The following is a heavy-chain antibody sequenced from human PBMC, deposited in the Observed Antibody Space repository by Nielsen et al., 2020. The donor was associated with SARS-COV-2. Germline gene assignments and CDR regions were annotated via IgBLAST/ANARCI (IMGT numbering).Heavy chain of an antibody. Sequence: GESLKISCAASGFTFSSYGMHWVRQAPGKGLEWVAVIWYDGSNKYYADSVKGRFTISRDNSKNTLYLQMNSLRADDTAVYYCARDQPLHADYYYYGMDVWGQGTTVTVSS. CDR3: ARDQPLHADYYYYGMDV. CDR1: GFTFSSYG. J-gene: IGHJ6*02. CDR2: IWYDGSNK. V-gene: IGHV3-33*01.